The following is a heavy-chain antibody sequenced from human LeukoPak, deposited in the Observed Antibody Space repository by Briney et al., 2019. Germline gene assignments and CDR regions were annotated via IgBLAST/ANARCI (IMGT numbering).Heavy chain of an antibody. D-gene: IGHD5-12*01. CDR1: GYTFTGYY. J-gene: IGHJ4*02. Sequence: GASVKVSCKASGYTFTGYYMHWVRQAPGQGLEWMGWINPNSGGTNYAQKFQGRVTMTRDTSISTAYMELSRLRSDDTAVYYCARLPVATSPTNDYWGQGTLVTASS. CDR3: ARLPVATSPTNDY. V-gene: IGHV1-2*02. CDR2: INPNSGGT.